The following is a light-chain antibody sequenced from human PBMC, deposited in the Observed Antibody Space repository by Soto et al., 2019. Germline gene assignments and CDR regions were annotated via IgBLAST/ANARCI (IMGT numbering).Light chain of an antibody. Sequence: EIALTQSQGTLSLSPGERASLSCRASQSVTANYLAWYQQIPGQAPRLLIYAASIGATGVPDRFSGSGSGTDFTLTISRLEPEDFAVYYCLQYGVPLGSFGQGTTVEIK. CDR2: AAS. CDR1: QSVTANY. J-gene: IGKJ1*01. CDR3: LQYGVPLGS. V-gene: IGKV3-20*01.